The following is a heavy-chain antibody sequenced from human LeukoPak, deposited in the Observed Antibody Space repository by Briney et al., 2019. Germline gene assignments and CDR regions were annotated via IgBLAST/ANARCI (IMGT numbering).Heavy chain of an antibody. J-gene: IGHJ4*02. CDR3: ARGLTTQVDY. Sequence: SETLSLTCAVYGGSFSGYYWSWIRQPPGKGLEWIGEINHSGSTNYNPSLKSRVTISVDTSKNQFSLKLSSVTAADTAVYYCARGLTTQVDYCGQGTLVTVSS. CDR2: INHSGST. V-gene: IGHV4-34*01. D-gene: IGHD4/OR15-4a*01. CDR1: GGSFSGYY.